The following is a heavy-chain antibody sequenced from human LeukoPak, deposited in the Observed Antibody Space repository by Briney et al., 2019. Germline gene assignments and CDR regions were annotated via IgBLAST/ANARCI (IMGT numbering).Heavy chain of an antibody. CDR3: ARSSSSYFDY. CDR1: GFTFSSYA. V-gene: IGHV3-30-3*01. D-gene: IGHD6-6*01. J-gene: IGHJ4*02. CDR2: ISYDGSNK. Sequence: GGSLRLSCAASGFTFSSYAMHWVRQAPGKGLGWVAVISYDGSNKYYADSVKGRFTISRDNSKNTLYLQMNSLGAEDTAVYYCARSSSSYFDYWGQGTLVTVSS.